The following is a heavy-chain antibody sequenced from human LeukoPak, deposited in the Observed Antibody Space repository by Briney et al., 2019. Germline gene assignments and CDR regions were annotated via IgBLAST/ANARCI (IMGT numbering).Heavy chain of an antibody. V-gene: IGHV4-59*01. CDR2: IYYSGST. D-gene: IGHD3-10*01. CDR1: GGSISSYY. J-gene: IGHJ4*02. CDR3: AREGPGSYPFDY. Sequence: SETLSLTCTVSGGSISSYYWSWIRQPPGKGLEWIGYIYYSGSTNYNPSLKSRVTISVDTSKNQFSLKLSSVTAADTAVYYCAREGPGSYPFDYWGQGTLVTVSS.